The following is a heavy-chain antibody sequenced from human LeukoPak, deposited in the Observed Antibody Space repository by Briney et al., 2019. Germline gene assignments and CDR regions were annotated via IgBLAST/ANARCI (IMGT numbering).Heavy chain of an antibody. D-gene: IGHD3-22*01. V-gene: IGHV3-13*01. CDR1: GFTFSNYD. CDR3: VRDYYDSSGFNYGMDV. Sequence: GGSLRLSCAASGFTFSNYDMHWVRQAAEKGLEWVSGIGLVGDTYYPDSVKGRFVISREDAKNSLYLQINGLTAGDAAVYYCVRDYYDSSGFNYGMDVWGQGTLVTVSS. J-gene: IGHJ6*02. CDR2: IGLVGDT.